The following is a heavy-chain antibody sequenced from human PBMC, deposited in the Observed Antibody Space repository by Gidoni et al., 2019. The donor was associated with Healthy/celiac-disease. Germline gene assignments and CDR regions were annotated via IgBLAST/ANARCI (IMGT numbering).Heavy chain of an antibody. CDR1: GGSISSYY. CDR3: ARHHSGYDFPFYY. CDR2: IYYSGST. J-gene: IGHJ4*02. Sequence: QVQLQKSVPELVQTAETLYLTYTGSGGSISSYYWSWIRQPPGKGLEWIGYIYYSGSTNSNLSLKCRFTISVDTSTNQFSLKLSSVTAADTSVYYCARHHSGYDFPFYYWGQGTLVTVSS. D-gene: IGHD5-12*01. V-gene: IGHV4-59*01.